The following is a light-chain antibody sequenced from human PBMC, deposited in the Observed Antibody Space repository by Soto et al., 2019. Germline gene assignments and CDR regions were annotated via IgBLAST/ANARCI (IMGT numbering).Light chain of an antibody. CDR1: SSDVGGYYY. Sequence: QSVLTQPASVSGAPGQWVTISCTGTSSDVGGYYYVPWYQQHPGKAPKLMIYEVSNRPSGVSSRFSGSKSGNTASLTISGLQAEDEAEYYCSSYTSNSTPYVFGTGTKVTVL. CDR3: SSYTSNSTPYV. CDR2: EVS. V-gene: IGLV2-14*01. J-gene: IGLJ1*01.